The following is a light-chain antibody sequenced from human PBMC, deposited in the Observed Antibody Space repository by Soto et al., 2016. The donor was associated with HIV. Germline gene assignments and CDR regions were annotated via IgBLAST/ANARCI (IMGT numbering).Light chain of an antibody. Sequence: IWMTQSPSLLSASTGDRVTITCRASQSINTWLAWYQQKPGKAPKVLIYKASSLESGVPSRFSGSGSGTEFTLTISSLQPDDFATYYCQQYNSYRYTFGQGTKLEIK. V-gene: IGKV1-5*03. CDR2: KAS. CDR1: QSINTW. CDR3: QQYNSYRYT. J-gene: IGKJ2*01.